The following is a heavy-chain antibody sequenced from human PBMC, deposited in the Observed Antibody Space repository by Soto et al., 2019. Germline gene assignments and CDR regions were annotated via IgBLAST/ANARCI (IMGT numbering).Heavy chain of an antibody. CDR2: ISSSSSTI. Sequence: EVQLVESGGGLVQPGGSLRLSCAASGFTFSSYSMNWVRQAPGKGLEWVSYISSSSSTIYYADSVKGRFSISRDNAKNSLYLQMNSLRAEDTAVYYCARESSIVATIPEPVDYWGQGTLVTVSS. V-gene: IGHV3-48*01. CDR1: GFTFSSYS. CDR3: ARESSIVATIPEPVDY. D-gene: IGHD5-12*01. J-gene: IGHJ4*02.